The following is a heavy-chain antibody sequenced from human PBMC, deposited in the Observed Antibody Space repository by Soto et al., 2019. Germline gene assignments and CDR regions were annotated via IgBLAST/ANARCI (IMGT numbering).Heavy chain of an antibody. CDR2: ISSSSSYI. V-gene: IGHV3-21*01. CDR3: ARDGVEYSSSSLIYYFDY. CDR1: GFTFSSYS. J-gene: IGHJ4*02. Sequence: GGSLRLSCAASGFTFSSYSMNWVRQAPGKGLEWVSSISSSSSYIYYADSVKGRFTISRDNAKNSLYLQMNSLRAEDTAVYYCARDGVEYSSSSLIYYFDYWGQGTLVTVSS. D-gene: IGHD6-6*01.